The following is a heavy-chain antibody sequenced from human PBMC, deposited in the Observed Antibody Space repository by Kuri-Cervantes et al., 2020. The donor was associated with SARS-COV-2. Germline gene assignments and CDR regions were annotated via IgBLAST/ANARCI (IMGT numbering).Heavy chain of an antibody. CDR2: IKQDGSEK. Sequence: GGSLRLSCAASGFTFSSYSMNWVRQAPGKGLEWVANIKQDGSEKYYVDSVKGRFTISRDNAKNSLYLQMNSLRAEDTAVYYCAKQPVGASRFGLMDVWGQGTTVTVSS. D-gene: IGHD1-14*01. CDR3: AKQPVGASRFGLMDV. V-gene: IGHV3-7*03. CDR1: GFTFSSYS. J-gene: IGHJ6*02.